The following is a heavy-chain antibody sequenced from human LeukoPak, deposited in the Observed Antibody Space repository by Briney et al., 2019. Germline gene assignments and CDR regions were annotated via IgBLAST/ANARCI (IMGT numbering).Heavy chain of an antibody. CDR1: GFTFSSYW. D-gene: IGHD3-3*01. Sequence: QPGGSLRLSCAASGFTFSSYWMSWVRQAPGKGLEWVANIKQDGSEKYYVDSVKGRFTISRDNSKNTLYLQMNSLRAEDTAVYYCAKDRGFGVVPFDYWGQGTLVTVSS. J-gene: IGHJ4*02. V-gene: IGHV3-7*01. CDR2: IKQDGSEK. CDR3: AKDRGFGVVPFDY.